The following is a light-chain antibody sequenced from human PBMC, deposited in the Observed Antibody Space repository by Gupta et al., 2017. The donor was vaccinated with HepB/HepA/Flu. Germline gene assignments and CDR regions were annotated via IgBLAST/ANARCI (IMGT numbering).Light chain of an antibody. V-gene: IGLV2-23*02. Sequence: QSALTQPASVSGSPGQSITISCTGTSSDVGSYNLVSWYQQHPGKAPKFMIYEVSKRRSGVSDRFSGAKYGNTAALTSPGLQAEDEADYYCCSEAGSTSARVFGTGTKVTVL. CDR1: SSDVGSYNL. CDR3: CSEAGSTSARV. J-gene: IGLJ1*01. CDR2: EVS.